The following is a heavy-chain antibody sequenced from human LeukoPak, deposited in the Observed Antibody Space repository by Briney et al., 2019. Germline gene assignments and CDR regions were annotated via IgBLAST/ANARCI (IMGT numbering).Heavy chain of an antibody. V-gene: IGHV1-69*05. CDR1: GGTFSSYA. J-gene: IGHJ4*02. CDR3: ASTDSSSYLSPFDY. CDR2: IIPIFGTA. D-gene: IGHD6-6*01. Sequence: GSSVKVSCKASGGTFSSYASSWVRQAPGQGLDWMGGIIPIFGTANYAQKFQGRVTINTDESTSTPYMEISSLRYEDTDVYYCASTDSSSYLSPFDYWGQGTLVTVSS.